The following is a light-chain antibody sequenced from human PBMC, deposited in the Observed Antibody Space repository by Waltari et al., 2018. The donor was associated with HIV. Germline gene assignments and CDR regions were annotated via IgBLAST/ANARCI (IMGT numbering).Light chain of an antibody. J-gene: IGLJ1*01. CDR2: EVS. CDR3: SSYTSSSTLV. V-gene: IGLV2-14*01. CDR1: SSDVGGYNY. Sequence: QSALTQPASVSGSPGQSITISCTGTSSDVGGYNYVSWFQQHPGKAPQLTIYEVSTRPSGVSNRFSGSKSGNTASLTISGLQAEDEADYYCSSYTSSSTLVFGTGTKVTVL.